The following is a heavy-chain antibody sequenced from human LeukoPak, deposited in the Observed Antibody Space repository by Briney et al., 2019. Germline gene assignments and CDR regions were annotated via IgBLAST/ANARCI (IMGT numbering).Heavy chain of an antibody. V-gene: IGHV4-59*01. CDR2: LYHTETT. D-gene: IGHD6-19*01. CDR3: ARDRGGSSGWSESFEY. CDR1: GGSISSYY. Sequence: SEALPLTCTVSGGSISSYYWSWIRQSPGKGLEWLGYLYHTETTKYNPSLKSRVTITVDTSKNQLSLHLTSVTSADTAVYYCARDRGGSSGWSESFEYWGQGTLLTVSS. J-gene: IGHJ4*02.